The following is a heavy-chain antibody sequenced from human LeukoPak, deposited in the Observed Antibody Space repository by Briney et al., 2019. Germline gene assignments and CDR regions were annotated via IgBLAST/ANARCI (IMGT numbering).Heavy chain of an antibody. CDR3: ARARSGAVARNYNWFDP. Sequence: ASEKVSCKASGYTFTTFDISWVRQAPGQGLEWMGWISTYNGNTNYAQNLQGRVTMTTDTSTSTAYMELRSLTSDDTAVYYCARARSGAVARNYNWFDPWGQGTLVTVSS. CDR2: ISTYNGNT. J-gene: IGHJ5*02. CDR1: GYTFTTFD. V-gene: IGHV1-18*01. D-gene: IGHD6-19*01.